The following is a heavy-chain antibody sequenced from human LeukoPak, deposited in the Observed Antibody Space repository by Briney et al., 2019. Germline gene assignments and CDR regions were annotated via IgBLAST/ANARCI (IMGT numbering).Heavy chain of an antibody. CDR1: GGSLSGYY. CDR2: IYHSENT. V-gene: IGHV4-34*01. CDR3: AREEIATEKYSFDY. J-gene: IGHJ4*02. Sequence: SETLSLTCAVSGGSLSGYYWTWIRQPPGKGLEWIGEIYHSENTNYNPSLKSRVTISVDTSKNQFSLKLRSVTAADTAVYYCAREEIATEKYSFDYWGQGILVTVSS. D-gene: IGHD1-14*01.